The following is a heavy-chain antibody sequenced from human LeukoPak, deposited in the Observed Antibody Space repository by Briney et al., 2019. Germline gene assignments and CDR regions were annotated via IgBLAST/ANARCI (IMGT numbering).Heavy chain of an antibody. Sequence: SETLSLTCTVSGASVNDYYWTWIRQTPGKGLEWIGYVHYSGGSDFNPSLKSRVTMSLASTENQLSLKVTSVTAADTAVYYCARGGWSLDFWGQGTLVTVSS. CDR2: VHYSGGS. CDR1: GASVNDYY. CDR3: ARGGWSLDF. V-gene: IGHV4-59*02. J-gene: IGHJ4*02.